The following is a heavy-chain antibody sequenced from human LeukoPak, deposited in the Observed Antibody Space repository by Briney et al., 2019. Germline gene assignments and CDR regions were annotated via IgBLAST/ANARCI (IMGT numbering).Heavy chain of an antibody. Sequence: GGSLRLSCAASGFTFSSYAMSCVRQAPGKGLEWGSAISGSGGSTYYADSVKGRFTISRDNSKNTLYLQMNSLRAEDTAVYYCAKAILTGYYRGYFDYWGQGTLVTVSS. D-gene: IGHD3-9*01. V-gene: IGHV3-23*01. J-gene: IGHJ4*02. CDR1: GFTFSSYA. CDR2: ISGSGGST. CDR3: AKAILTGYYRGYFDY.